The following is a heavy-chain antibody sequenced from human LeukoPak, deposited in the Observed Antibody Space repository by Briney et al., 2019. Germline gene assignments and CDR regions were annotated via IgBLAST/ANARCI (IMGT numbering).Heavy chain of an antibody. Sequence: ASVKVSCKASEGTFGGYSIDWVRQAPGQGLEWMGWISAYNGNTNYAQKLQGRVTMTTDTSTSTAYMELRSLRSDDTAVYYCARERGYSGYDYSYLSHWGQGTLVTVSS. CDR1: EGTFGGYS. V-gene: IGHV1-18*01. CDR2: ISAYNGNT. D-gene: IGHD5-12*01. CDR3: ARERGYSGYDYSYLSH. J-gene: IGHJ4*02.